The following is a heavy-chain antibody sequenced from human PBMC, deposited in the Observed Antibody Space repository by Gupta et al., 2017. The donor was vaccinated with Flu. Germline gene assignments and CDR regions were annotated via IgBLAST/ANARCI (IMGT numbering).Heavy chain of an antibody. CDR2: ISSSSSYI. D-gene: IGHD3-10*01. CDR1: GFTFSSYS. V-gene: IGHV3-21*01. CDR3: ARDIWFGDQYYYYGMDV. J-gene: IGHJ6*02. Sequence: EVQLVESGGGLVKPGGSLRLSCAASGFTFSSYSMNWVRQAPGKGLEWVSSISSSSSYIYYADSVKGRFTISRDNAKNSLYLQMNSLRAEDTAVYYCARDIWFGDQYYYYGMDVWGQGTTVTVSS.